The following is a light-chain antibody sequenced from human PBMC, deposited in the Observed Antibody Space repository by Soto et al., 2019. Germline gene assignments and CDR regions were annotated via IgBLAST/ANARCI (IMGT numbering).Light chain of an antibody. CDR1: ISNIGGNS. CDR3: GSWDSSLSAYV. Sequence: VVTQPPSLSASPGRRVTISCSGSISNIGGNSVSWYQQLPGTAPKLLIYDDDKRPSGIPDRFSGSKSGTSATLGITGFQTGDEADYYCGSWDSSLSAYVFGTGTKVTVL. J-gene: IGLJ1*01. V-gene: IGLV1-51*01. CDR2: DDD.